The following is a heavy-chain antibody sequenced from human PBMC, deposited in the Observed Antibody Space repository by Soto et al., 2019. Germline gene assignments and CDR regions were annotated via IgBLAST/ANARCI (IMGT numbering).Heavy chain of an antibody. J-gene: IGHJ3*02. CDR3: ARGVYGSGNYYTGPSAFDI. CDR2: TIPVFNTA. D-gene: IGHD3-10*01. V-gene: IGHV1-69*06. Sequence: QVQLEQSGAEVKKPGSSVKISYKASGGTLSDHGVSWLRQAPGQGLEWVGGTIPVFNTAKYAPKFQGRVTIAADKSTTIAYMELGSLRSDDTAFYYCARGVYGSGNYYTGPSAFDIWGQGTLVIVSS. CDR1: GGTLSDHG.